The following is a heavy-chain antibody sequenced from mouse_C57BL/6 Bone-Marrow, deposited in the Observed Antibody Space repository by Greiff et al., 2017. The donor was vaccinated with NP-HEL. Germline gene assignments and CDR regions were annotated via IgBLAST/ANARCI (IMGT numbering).Heavy chain of an antibody. D-gene: IGHD1-1*01. CDR3: ASFPLYYGSSYSFDY. CDR2: ISYDGSN. Sequence: DVKLQESGPGLVKPSQSLSLTCSVTGYSITSGYYWNWIRQFPGNKLEWMGYISYDGSNNYNPSLKNRISITRDTSKNQFFLKLNSVTTEDTATYYCASFPLYYGSSYSFDYWGQGTTLTVSS. J-gene: IGHJ2*01. CDR1: GYSITSGYY. V-gene: IGHV3-6*01.